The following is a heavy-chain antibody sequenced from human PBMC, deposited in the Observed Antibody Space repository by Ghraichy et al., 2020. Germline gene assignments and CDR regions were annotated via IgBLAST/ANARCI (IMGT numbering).Heavy chain of an antibody. V-gene: IGHV4-34*08. CDR3: ASITRAGAFDF. D-gene: IGHD4/OR15-4a*01. J-gene: IGHJ5*01. Sequence: SETLSLTCDVSGATLSEYYFTWIRQPPGKALEWIGEIDHRGGTDYNPSLQSRVSISVDTSQNQLSLKLRSVTAADTSVYYCASITRAGAFDFWGHGSLVTV. CDR1: GATLSEYY. CDR2: IDHRGGT.